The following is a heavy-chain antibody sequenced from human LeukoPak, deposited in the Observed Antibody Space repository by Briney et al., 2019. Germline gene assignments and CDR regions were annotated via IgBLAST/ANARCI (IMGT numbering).Heavy chain of an antibody. CDR3: ARRTDLGSYAPADAFDI. D-gene: IGHD1-26*01. J-gene: IGHJ3*02. Sequence: PSETLSLTCAVSGGSISGTNWWSWVRQPPGKGLEWIGEIYHSGSTNYNPSLKSRVTISVDKSKNQFSLKLSSATAADTAVYYCARRTDLGSYAPADAFDIWGQGTMVTVSS. V-gene: IGHV4-4*02. CDR2: IYHSGST. CDR1: GGSISGTNW.